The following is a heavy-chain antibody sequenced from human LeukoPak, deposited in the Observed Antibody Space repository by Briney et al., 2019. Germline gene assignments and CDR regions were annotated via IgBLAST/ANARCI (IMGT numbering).Heavy chain of an antibody. CDR2: MSYDGSNK. J-gene: IGHJ4*02. D-gene: IGHD5-18*01. Sequence: GGSLRLSCAASGFTFSSYAMHWVRQAPGKGLEWVAVMSYDGSNKYYADSVKGRFTISRDNSKNTLYLQMNSLRAEDTAVYYCARDLKDTAMIAGDYWGQGTLVTVSS. V-gene: IGHV3-30*04. CDR3: ARDLKDTAMIAGDY. CDR1: GFTFSSYA.